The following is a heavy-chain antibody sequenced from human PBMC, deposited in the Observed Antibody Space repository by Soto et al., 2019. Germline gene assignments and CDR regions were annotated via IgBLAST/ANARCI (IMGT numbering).Heavy chain of an antibody. J-gene: IGHJ4*02. CDR1: GGSISSSSYY. V-gene: IGHV4-39*01. Sequence: QLQLQESGPGLVKPSETLSLTCTVSGGSISSSSYYWGWIRQPPGKGLEWIGSIYYSGSTYYNPSLKSRVTISVDTSKNQFSLKLSSVTAADTAVYYCARLTAVAGTWFDYWGQGTLVTVSS. D-gene: IGHD6-19*01. CDR3: ARLTAVAGTWFDY. CDR2: IYYSGST.